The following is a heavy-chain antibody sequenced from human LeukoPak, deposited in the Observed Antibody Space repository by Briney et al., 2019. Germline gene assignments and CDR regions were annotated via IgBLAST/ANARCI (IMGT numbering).Heavy chain of an antibody. D-gene: IGHD1-14*01. V-gene: IGHV4-31*03. CDR1: GGFLSSGGYY. CDR2: IYYSGST. CDR3: ARESGGKDSYYYYKDV. Sequence: SQTLSLTCPVSGGFLSSGGYYWSWTREHPGKGLEWIGHIYYSGSTYYNPSRRSRVPLPADTSTNQFSLKLNSVTAADTAVYYCARESGGKDSYYYYKDVWGKGTTVTVSS. J-gene: IGHJ6*03.